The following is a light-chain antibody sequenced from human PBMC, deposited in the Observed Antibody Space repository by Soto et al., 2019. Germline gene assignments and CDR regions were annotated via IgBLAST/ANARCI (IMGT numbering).Light chain of an antibody. CDR2: KTS. CDR1: QNINYW. V-gene: IGKV1-5*03. CDR3: QQYKSFSLT. Sequence: DIQMTQSPSTRSASVGDRVTITCRASQNINYWLAWYQQKPGKAPKLLISKTSNLESGVPSRFSGSGSGTEFSLTISSLQPDDFATYYCQQYKSFSLTFGGGTRVEVK. J-gene: IGKJ4*01.